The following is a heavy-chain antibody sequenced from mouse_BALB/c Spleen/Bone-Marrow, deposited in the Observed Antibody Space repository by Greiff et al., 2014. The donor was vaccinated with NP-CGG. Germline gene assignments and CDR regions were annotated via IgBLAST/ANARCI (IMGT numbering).Heavy chain of an antibody. CDR2: INPSSGYT. CDR1: GYTFTYYT. V-gene: IGHV1-4*02. J-gene: IGHJ4*01. D-gene: IGHD2-4*01. Sequence: QVQLQQPAAELARPGASVKMSCKTSGYTFTYYTMHWVKQRPGQGLEWIGYINPSSGYTDYNQKFKDKTTLTTDKSSSTAYLQLSSLTSEDSAVYYCVRENYDYDEDAMDYWGQGTSVTVSS. CDR3: VRENYDYDEDAMDY.